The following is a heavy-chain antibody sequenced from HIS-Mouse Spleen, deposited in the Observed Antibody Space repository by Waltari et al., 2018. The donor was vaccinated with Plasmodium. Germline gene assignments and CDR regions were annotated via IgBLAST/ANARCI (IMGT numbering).Heavy chain of an antibody. J-gene: IGHJ2*01. V-gene: IGHV4-34*01. D-gene: IGHD3-3*01. CDR2: INHSGST. CDR3: ARVTSSGVYWYFDL. Sequence: QVQLQQWGAGLLTPSETLSLTCAVSGGSFSGYYWSWIRQPPGKGLEWIGEINHSGSTNYNPSLKSRVTISVDTSKNQFSLKLSSVTAADTAVYYCARVTSSGVYWYFDLWGRGTLVTVSS. CDR1: GGSFSGYY.